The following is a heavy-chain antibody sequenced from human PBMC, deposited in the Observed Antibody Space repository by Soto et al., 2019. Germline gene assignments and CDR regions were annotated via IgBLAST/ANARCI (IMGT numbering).Heavy chain of an antibody. D-gene: IGHD1-26*01. CDR2: IQSKTDGGTT. CDR1: GIAFNDAS. V-gene: IGHV3-15*07. Sequence: EIQLVESGGGLVKPGGSLRLSCAASGIAFNDASMNWVRQAPGKALEWVGRIQSKTDGGTTDYAAPVKGRFTLSRDDSKNTVYLQMDSLKTADTAVYYCTSFMGAFRDWGPGTLVTVSS. J-gene: IGHJ4*02. CDR3: TSFMGAFRD.